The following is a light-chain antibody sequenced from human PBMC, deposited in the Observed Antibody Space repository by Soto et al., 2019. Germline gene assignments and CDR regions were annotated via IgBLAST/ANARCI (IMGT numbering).Light chain of an antibody. J-gene: IGLJ2*01. CDR3: SSFTISRNTVI. CDR2: DVS. CDR1: SSDIGGYTY. Sequence: QSALTQPASVSASPGQSITISCTGSSSDIGGYTYVSWYQHHPGKAPKLMIYDVSNRPSGISNRFSGSKSGNTASLTISGLQAEDEADYYCSSFTISRNTVIFGGGTKLTVL. V-gene: IGLV2-14*01.